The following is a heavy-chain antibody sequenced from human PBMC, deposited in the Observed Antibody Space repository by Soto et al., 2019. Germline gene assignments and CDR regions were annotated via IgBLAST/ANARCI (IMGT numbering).Heavy chain of an antibody. V-gene: IGHV1-69*01. CDR1: GGTFSSYA. J-gene: IGHJ6*02. CDR3: ARDWVVVAATTLYYYGMDV. CDR2: IIPIFGTA. Sequence: QVQLVQSGAEVKKPGSSVKVSCKASGGTFSSYAISWVRQAPGQGLEWMGGIIPIFGTANYAQKFQGRVTITADESTSTAYMELSGLRSEDTAVYYCARDWVVVAATTLYYYGMDVWGQGTTVTVSS. D-gene: IGHD2-15*01.